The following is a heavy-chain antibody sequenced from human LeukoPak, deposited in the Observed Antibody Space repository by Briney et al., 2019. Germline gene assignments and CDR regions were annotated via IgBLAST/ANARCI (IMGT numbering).Heavy chain of an antibody. CDR2: IYTSGST. CDR1: GGSISSGSYY. J-gene: IGHJ6*03. V-gene: IGHV4-61*02. CDR3: ARYGYSSSWYPIEYYYYYMDV. Sequence: PSETLSLTCTVSGGSISSGSYYWSWIRQPAGKGLEWIGRIYTSGSTNYNPSLKSRVTISVDTSKNQFSLKLSSVTAADTAVYYCARYGYSSSWYPIEYYYYYMDVWGKGTTVTVSS. D-gene: IGHD6-13*01.